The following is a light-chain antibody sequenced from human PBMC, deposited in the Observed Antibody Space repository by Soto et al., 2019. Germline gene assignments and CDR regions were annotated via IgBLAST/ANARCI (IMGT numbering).Light chain of an antibody. CDR2: SAS. Sequence: IQLTHSPSFLSASVGARVTITGRASQPISNYLAWYQQKPGKAPELLIYSASTLQSGVPSRFSGSGSWTEFSLTIRALQPEDFATYYCLQLNRYPLTFGGGTKVDIK. J-gene: IGKJ4*01. V-gene: IGKV1-9*01. CDR3: LQLNRYPLT. CDR1: QPISNY.